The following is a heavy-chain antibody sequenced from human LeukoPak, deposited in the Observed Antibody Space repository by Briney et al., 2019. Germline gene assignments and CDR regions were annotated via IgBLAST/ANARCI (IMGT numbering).Heavy chain of an antibody. J-gene: IGHJ4*02. CDR3: AKSLYYYALPHYFDY. Sequence: PGGSLRLSCAASGFTFSSYGMHWVRQAPGKGLEWVAFIRYDGSNKYYADSVKGRFTISRDNSKNTLYLQVNSLRAEDTAVYYCAKSLYYYALPHYFDYWGQGTLVTVSS. D-gene: IGHD3-10*01. V-gene: IGHV3-30*02. CDR2: IRYDGSNK. CDR1: GFTFSSYG.